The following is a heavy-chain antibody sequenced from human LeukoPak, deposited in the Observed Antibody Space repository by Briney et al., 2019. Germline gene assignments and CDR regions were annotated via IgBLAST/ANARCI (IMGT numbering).Heavy chain of an antibody. CDR1: GFTVSSDY. CDR2: IYSGGGT. J-gene: IGHJ5*02. Sequence: GGSLRLSCAASGFTVSSDYMSWVRQAPGKGLEWVSVIYSGGGTYYADSVKGRFTISRDKSKNTVYLQMNSLRFEDTAMYYCARNWFDPWGQGTLVTVFS. V-gene: IGHV3-53*05. CDR3: ARNWFDP.